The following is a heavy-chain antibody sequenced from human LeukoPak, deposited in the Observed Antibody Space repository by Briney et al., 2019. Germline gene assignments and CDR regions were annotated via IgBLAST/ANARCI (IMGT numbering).Heavy chain of an antibody. Sequence: SETLSLTCTVSGGSISSSSYYWGWIRQPPGKGLEWIGSIYYSGSTYYNPSLKSQVTISVDTSKNQFSLKLSSVTAADTAVYYCARWSMVRGVIITNSRTVEPYYYYYMDVWGKGTTVTISS. CDR3: ARWSMVRGVIITNSRTVEPYYYYYMDV. CDR1: GGSISSSSYY. V-gene: IGHV4-39*07. CDR2: IYYSGST. J-gene: IGHJ6*03. D-gene: IGHD3-10*01.